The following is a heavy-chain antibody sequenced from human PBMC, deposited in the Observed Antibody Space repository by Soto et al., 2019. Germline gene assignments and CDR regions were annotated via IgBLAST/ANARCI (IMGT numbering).Heavy chain of an antibody. Sequence: PSETLSLTCAVYGGSFSGYYWSWIRQPPGKGLEWIGEINHSGSTNYNPSLKSRVTISVDTSKNQFSLKLSSVTAADTAVYYCARSGCSGYFRRYFDYWGQGTMVTVYS. CDR2: INHSGST. CDR3: ARSGCSGYFRRYFDY. CDR1: GGSFSGYY. V-gene: IGHV4-34*01. D-gene: IGHD3-22*01. J-gene: IGHJ4*02.